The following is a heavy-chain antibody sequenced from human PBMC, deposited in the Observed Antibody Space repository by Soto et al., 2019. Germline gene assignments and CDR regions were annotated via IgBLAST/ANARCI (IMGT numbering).Heavy chain of an antibody. Sequence: EVQLVESGGGLVQPGWSLRLSCAASGFTFSDYWMSWVRQAPGKGLEWVANINEDGSQKYFVDSVKGRSTVSRDNAKNSLYRQVDSLRGYDTAVYYCARYSGSYAILDWGQGTLVTVST. J-gene: IGHJ4*02. V-gene: IGHV3-7*04. CDR3: ARYSGSYAILD. D-gene: IGHD1-26*01. CDR1: GFTFSDYW. CDR2: INEDGSQK.